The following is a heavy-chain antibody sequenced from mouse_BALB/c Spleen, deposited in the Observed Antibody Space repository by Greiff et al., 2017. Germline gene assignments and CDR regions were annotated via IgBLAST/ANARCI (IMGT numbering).Heavy chain of an antibody. CDR1: GFTFSSYG. J-gene: IGHJ1*01. Sequence: EVKLVESGGDLVKPGGSLKLSCAASGFTFSSYGMSWVRQTPDKRLAWVATISSGGSYTYYPDSVKGRFTISRDNAKNTLYLQMSSLKSEDTAMYYCARHGIIRYFDVWGAGTTVTVSS. D-gene: IGHD2-4*01. V-gene: IGHV5-6*01. CDR2: ISSGGSYT. CDR3: ARHGIIRYFDV.